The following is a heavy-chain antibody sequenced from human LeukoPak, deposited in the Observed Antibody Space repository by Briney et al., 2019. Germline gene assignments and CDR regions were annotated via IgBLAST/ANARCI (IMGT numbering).Heavy chain of an antibody. CDR1: GFTFSSYG. CDR3: ARDWAVAGSYYFDY. D-gene: IGHD6-19*01. CDR2: MWYDGSNK. Sequence: GGSLRLSCAASGFTFSSYGMHWVRQAPGKGLEWVAVMWYDGSNKYYADSVKGRFTISRDNSKNTLYLQMNSLRAEDTAVYYCARDWAVAGSYYFDYWGQGTLVTVSS. J-gene: IGHJ4*02. V-gene: IGHV3-33*01.